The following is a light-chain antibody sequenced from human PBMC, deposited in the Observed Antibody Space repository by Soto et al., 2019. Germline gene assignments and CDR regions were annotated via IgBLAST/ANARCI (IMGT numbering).Light chain of an antibody. Sequence: AIRVTQSPSSISASTGDRVTITCRASQEISPFLAWYQQRPGKAPNLLLYASSTLKSGVPSRFSGSGSGTDFTLTISNLQSEDSATYFCQQYYQYPRTF. V-gene: IGKV1-8*01. J-gene: IGKJ1*01. CDR1: QEISPF. CDR2: ASS. CDR3: QQYYQYPRT.